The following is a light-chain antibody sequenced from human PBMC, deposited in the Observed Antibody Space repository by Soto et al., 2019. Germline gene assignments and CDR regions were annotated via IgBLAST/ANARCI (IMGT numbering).Light chain of an antibody. Sequence: EIVLTQSPATLSLSPGERATLSCRASQSVSSYLAWYQQKPGQAPRLLIYDASNRATGIPARFSGSGSGTDVTLTISSLEPKDFAVYDCQPGSIWLIYTFGHGTKLEIK. CDR1: QSVSSY. J-gene: IGKJ2*01. CDR3: QPGSIWLIYT. V-gene: IGKV3-11*01. CDR2: DAS.